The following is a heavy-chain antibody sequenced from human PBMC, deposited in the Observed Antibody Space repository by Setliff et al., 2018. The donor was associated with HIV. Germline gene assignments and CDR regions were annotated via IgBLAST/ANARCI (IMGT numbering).Heavy chain of an antibody. CDR3: AKRAVQDAFDI. Sequence: SETLSLTCAVSGDSIGTYSWHWLRQPPGKGLEWIGYIYGSGSTGYNPSLTSRVTMSTDTPNNRFALKLTSVTAADTAVYYCAKRAVQDAFDIWGRGTVVTVSS. CDR1: GDSIGTYS. CDR2: IYGSGST. V-gene: IGHV4-4*09. J-gene: IGHJ3*02.